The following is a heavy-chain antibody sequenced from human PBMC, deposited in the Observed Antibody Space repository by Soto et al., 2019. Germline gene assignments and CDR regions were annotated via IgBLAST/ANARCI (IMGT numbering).Heavy chain of an antibody. J-gene: IGHJ6*03. CDR1: GGSISSGGYY. V-gene: IGHV4-31*03. Sequence: SETLSLTCTVSGGSISSGGYYWSWIRQHPGKGLEWIGYIYYSGSTYYNPSLKSRVTISVDTSKNQFSLKLSSVTAADTAVYYCVSGGGYDITDYYYYYYMDVWGKGTTVTVSS. CDR2: IYYSGST. D-gene: IGHD5-12*01. CDR3: VSGGGYDITDYYYYYYMDV.